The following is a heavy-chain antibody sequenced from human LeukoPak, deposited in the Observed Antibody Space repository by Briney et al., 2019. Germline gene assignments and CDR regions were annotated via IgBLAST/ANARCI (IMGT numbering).Heavy chain of an antibody. V-gene: IGHV5-51*01. CDR1: GYSFTSYW. D-gene: IGHD6-13*01. Sequence: GESLKISCKGSGYSFTSYWISWVRQMPGKGLEWMGIIYPGDSDTRYSPSFQGQVTISADKSISTAYLQWSSLKASDTAMYYCASSEYSSSWYSYYPLAGPIDYWGQGTLVTVSS. J-gene: IGHJ4*02. CDR2: IYPGDSDT. CDR3: ASSEYSSSWYSYYPLAGPIDY.